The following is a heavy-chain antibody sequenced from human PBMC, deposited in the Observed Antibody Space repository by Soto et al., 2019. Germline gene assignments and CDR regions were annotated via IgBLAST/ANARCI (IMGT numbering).Heavy chain of an antibody. V-gene: IGHV1-69*13. CDR1: GGTFSSYA. D-gene: IGHD3-10*01. CDR3: ARGGVESYYYGSGSYYKSYYGMDV. Sequence: SVKVSFKASGGTFSSYAISWVRQAPGQGLEWMGGIIPIFGTANYAQKFQGRVTITADESTSTAYMELSSLRSEDTAVYYCARGGVESYYYGSGSYYKSYYGMDVWGQGTTVTVS. J-gene: IGHJ6*02. CDR2: IIPIFGTA.